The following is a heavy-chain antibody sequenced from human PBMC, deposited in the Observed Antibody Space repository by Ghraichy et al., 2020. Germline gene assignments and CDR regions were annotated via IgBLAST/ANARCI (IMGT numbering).Heavy chain of an antibody. V-gene: IGHV4-61*01. CDR1: GGSVSSGSYY. CDR3: ARDTRYCTGGVCIDAFDI. Sequence: GSLRLSCTVSGGSVSSGSYYWSWIRQPPGKGLEWIGYIYYSGSTNYNPSLKRRVTISVDTSKNQFSLKLSSVTAADTAVYYCARDTRYCTGGVCIDAFDIWGEGTMVNVSS. J-gene: IGHJ3*02. CDR2: IYYSGST. D-gene: IGHD2-8*02.